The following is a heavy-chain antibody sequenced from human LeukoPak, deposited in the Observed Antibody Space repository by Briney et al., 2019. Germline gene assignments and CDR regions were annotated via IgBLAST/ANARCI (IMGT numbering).Heavy chain of an antibody. J-gene: IGHJ4*02. CDR1: GFTFSSYS. CDR2: ITASGTAM. V-gene: IGHV3-48*02. CDR3: ASSGSYRFDY. D-gene: IGHD1-26*01. Sequence: PGGSLRLSCAASGFTFSSYSMNWVRQAPGKGREWVSHITASGTAMFYADSVKGRFTISRDNAKNSLYLQMNSLRDEETAVYYCASSGSYRFDYWGQGTLVTVSS.